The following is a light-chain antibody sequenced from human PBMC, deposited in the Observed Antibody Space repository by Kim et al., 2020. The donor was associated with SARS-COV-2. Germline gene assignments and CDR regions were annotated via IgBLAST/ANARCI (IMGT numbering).Light chain of an antibody. CDR3: QSYDSSLSGSSV. V-gene: IGLV1-40*01. J-gene: IGLJ1*01. CDR2: NTS. Sequence: TIACNGSGSSVEAGNGVHWYRQLPGTAPELLLYNTSYRPSGVPDRFSGSKSGTSASLAITGLQAEDEADYYCQSYDSSLSGSSVFGTGTKVTVL. CDR1: GSSVEAGNG.